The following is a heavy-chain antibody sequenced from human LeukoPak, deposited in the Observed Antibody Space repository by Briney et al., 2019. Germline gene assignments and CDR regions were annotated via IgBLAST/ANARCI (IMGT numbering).Heavy chain of an antibody. CDR1: GGSFSGYY. CDR3: ARVNREFYFDY. V-gene: IGHV4-34*01. J-gene: IGHJ4*02. D-gene: IGHD2/OR15-2a*01. Sequence: PSETLSLTCAVYGGSFSGYYWSWIRQPPGKGLEWIGEINHSGSTNYNPSLKSRVTISVDTSKNQFSLKLSSVTAADTAVYYCARVNREFYFDYWGQGTLATVSS. CDR2: INHSGST.